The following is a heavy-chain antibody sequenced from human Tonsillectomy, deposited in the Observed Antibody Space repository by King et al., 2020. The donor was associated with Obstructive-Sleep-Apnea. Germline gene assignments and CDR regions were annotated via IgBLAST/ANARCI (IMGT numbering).Heavy chain of an antibody. D-gene: IGHD3-22*01. CDR2: INPSGGST. V-gene: IGHV1-46*01. Sequence: VQLVQSGAEVKKPGASVKVSCKASGYTFTSYYMHWVRQAPGQGLEWMGIINPSGGSTSHAQKFQGRVTMTRDTSTSTVYMELSSLRSEDTAVYYCARTYYYDSSGYYQYYFDYWGQGTLVTVSS. CDR3: ARTYYYDSSGYYQYYFDY. CDR1: GYTFTSYY. J-gene: IGHJ4*02.